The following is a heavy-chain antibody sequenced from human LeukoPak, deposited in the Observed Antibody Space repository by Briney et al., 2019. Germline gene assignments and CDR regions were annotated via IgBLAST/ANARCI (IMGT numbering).Heavy chain of an antibody. Sequence: PGGSLRLSCAASGFTFSSYGMHWVRQAPGKGLEWVAFIRYDGTNKYYADSVKGRFTISRDNSKNTLYLQMNSLRAEDTAVYYCARIAVAGKDYYYYMDVWGKGTTVTVSS. D-gene: IGHD6-19*01. J-gene: IGHJ6*03. CDR3: ARIAVAGKDYYYYMDV. V-gene: IGHV3-30*02. CDR1: GFTFSSYG. CDR2: IRYDGTNK.